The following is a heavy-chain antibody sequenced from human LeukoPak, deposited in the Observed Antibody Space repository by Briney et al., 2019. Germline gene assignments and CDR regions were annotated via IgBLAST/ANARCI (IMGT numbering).Heavy chain of an antibody. CDR1: GYTFTSYY. D-gene: IGHD4-23*01. CDR3: VRDSYGGKEPANY. V-gene: IGHV1-2*02. J-gene: IGHJ4*02. CDR2: INPNSGGT. Sequence: ASVKVSCKASGYTFTSYYMHWVRQAPGQGLEWMGWINPNSGGTNYAQKFQGRVTMTRDTSISTAYMELSRLRSDDTAVYYCVRDSYGGKEPANYWGQGTLVTVSS.